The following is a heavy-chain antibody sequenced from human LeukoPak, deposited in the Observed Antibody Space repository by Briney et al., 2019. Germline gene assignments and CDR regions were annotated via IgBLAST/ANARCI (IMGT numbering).Heavy chain of an antibody. CDR3: EKGGRGWHFDF. V-gene: IGHV1-8*01. CDR2: FNPRIDNT. CDR1: GYPFTSFY. Sequence: ASVKVSCKTSGYPFTSFYINWVRQAPGQGLEWIGWFNPRIDNTDYAQKFKGRLTMNRNISISTAYMELTNLSSEDTAVYYCEKGGRGWHFDFWGRGTLVTVAS. D-gene: IGHD1-26*01. J-gene: IGHJ2*01.